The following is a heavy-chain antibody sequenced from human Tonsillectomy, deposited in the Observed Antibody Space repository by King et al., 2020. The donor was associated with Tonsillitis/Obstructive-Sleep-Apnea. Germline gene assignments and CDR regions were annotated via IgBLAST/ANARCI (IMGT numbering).Heavy chain of an antibody. D-gene: IGHD4-17*01. J-gene: IGHJ5*02. Sequence: VQLVESGAEVKKPGESLKISCKGSGYSFTSYWIGWVRQMPGKGLEWMGIIYPGDSDTKYSPSFQGQVTISADKSISTASLQWSSLKASDTAMYYCARPSLSYGDYVGWFDPWGQGTLVTVSS. V-gene: IGHV5-51*03. CDR2: IYPGDSDT. CDR3: ARPSLSYGDYVGWFDP. CDR1: GYSFTSYW.